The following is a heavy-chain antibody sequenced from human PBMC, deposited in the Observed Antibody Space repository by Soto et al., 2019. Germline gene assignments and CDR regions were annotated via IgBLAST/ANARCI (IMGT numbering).Heavy chain of an antibody. CDR1: GFTFSSYS. J-gene: IGHJ3*01. D-gene: IGHD5-18*01. V-gene: IGHV3-23*01. CDR2: ISGSGGST. Sequence: EVQLLESGGGLVQPGGSLRLSCAASGFTFSSYSMSWVRQAPGKGLECVSAISGSGGSTYYADSVKGGFTISRDNSKNTLYLQMNSLRAEDTAVYYCAKDRHIPWIQLAGAFDLWGQGTMVTVSS. CDR3: AKDRHIPWIQLAGAFDL.